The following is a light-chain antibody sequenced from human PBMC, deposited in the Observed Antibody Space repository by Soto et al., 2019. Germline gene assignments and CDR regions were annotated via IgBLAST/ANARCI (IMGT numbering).Light chain of an antibody. CDR1: SSNIGADFH. J-gene: IGLJ1*01. V-gene: IGLV1-40*01. CDR2: GNT. Sequence: QSALTLQPSAGGAPGHRITISCTESSSNIGADFHVYSYQQLPGAAPKLLIYGNTNRPSGVSDRSSGSKSGRLASMAITGLQAEDEADYYCQSYVRSLTGDFGTGTKVTV. CDR3: QSYVRSLTGD.